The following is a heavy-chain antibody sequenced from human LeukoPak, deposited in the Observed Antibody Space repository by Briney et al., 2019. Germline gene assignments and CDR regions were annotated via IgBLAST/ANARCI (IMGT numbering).Heavy chain of an antibody. CDR3: TTDIVVPAPWFDP. D-gene: IGHD2-2*01. CDR1: GFTFSNAW. V-gene: IGHV3-15*01. Sequence: GGSLRLSCAASGFTFSNAWMIWVRQAPGKGLEWVGRIKSKTDGGTTDYGAPVKGRFTISRDDSKNTLYLQMNSLKTEDTAVYYCTTDIVVPAPWFDPWGQGTLVTVSS. J-gene: IGHJ5*02. CDR2: IKSKTDGGTT.